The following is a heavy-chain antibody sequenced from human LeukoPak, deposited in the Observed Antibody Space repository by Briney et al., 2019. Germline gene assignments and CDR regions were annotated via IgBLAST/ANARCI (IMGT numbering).Heavy chain of an antibody. J-gene: IGHJ4*02. CDR1: GGSMSSYY. CDR3: ARALGYSSSSVRDFDY. CDR2: IYYSGST. D-gene: IGHD6-6*01. V-gene: IGHV4-59*12. Sequence: SETLSLTCTVSGGSMSSYYWSWIRQPPGKGLEWIGYIYYSGSTNYNPSLKSRVTISVDTSKNQFSLKLSSVTAADTAVYYCARALGYSSSSVRDFDYWGQGTLVTVSS.